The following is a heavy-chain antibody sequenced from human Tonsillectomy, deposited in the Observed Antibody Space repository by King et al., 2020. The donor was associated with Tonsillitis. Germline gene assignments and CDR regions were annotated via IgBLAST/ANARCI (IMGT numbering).Heavy chain of an antibody. V-gene: IGHV1-2*02. CDR2: INPNSDGT. Sequence: QLVQSGADVKKPGASVKVSCKASGYPFTGYYIHWVRQAPGQRPEWMGWINPNSDGTHYAQKFQGRVTMTRDTSLSTVDMELSRLTSDDTAVYYCAREGYNYDSSGFYSAYWGQGTLVTVSS. J-gene: IGHJ4*02. CDR1: GYPFTGYY. D-gene: IGHD3-22*01. CDR3: AREGYNYDSSGFYSAY.